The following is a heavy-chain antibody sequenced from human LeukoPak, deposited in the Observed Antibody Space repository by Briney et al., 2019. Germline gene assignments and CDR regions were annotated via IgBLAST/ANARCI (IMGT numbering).Heavy chain of an antibody. CDR1: GYTFTSYD. J-gene: IGHJ6*02. V-gene: IGHV1-8*01. CDR2: MNPNSGNT. Sequence: ASVKVSCKASGYTFTSYDINWVRQAPGQGLEWMGWMNPNSGNTGYAQKFQGRVTMTRNTSISTAYMELSSLRSEDTAVYYCARVYSSGWYYYYGMDVWGQGTTVTVSS. D-gene: IGHD6-19*01. CDR3: ARVYSSGWYYYYGMDV.